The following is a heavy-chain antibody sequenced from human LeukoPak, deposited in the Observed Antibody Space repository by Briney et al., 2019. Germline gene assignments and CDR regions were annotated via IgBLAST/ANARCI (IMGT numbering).Heavy chain of an antibody. CDR2: IIPIFGTA. J-gene: IGHJ4*02. V-gene: IGHV1-69*13. CDR1: GGTFSSYA. CDR3: AREFGSGWTFDY. Sequence: ASVKVSCKASGGTFSSYAISWVRQAPGQGLEWMGGIIPIFGTANYAQKFQGRVTITADESTSTAYMELSSLRSEDTAVYYCAREFGSGWTFDYWGQGTLVTVSS. D-gene: IGHD6-19*01.